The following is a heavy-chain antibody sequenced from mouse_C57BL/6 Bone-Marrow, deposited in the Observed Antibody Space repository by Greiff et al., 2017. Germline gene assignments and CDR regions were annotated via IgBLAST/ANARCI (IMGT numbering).Heavy chain of an antibody. CDR3: ARKGDYGSSYWYFDV. Sequence: QVQLKESGPGLVQPSQSLSITCTVSGFSLTSYGVHWVRQSPGKGLAWLGVIWSGGSTDYNAAFISRLSISKDNSKSQVFFKMNSLQADDTAIYYCARKGDYGSSYWYFDVWGTGTTVTVSS. D-gene: IGHD1-1*01. V-gene: IGHV2-2*01. J-gene: IGHJ1*03. CDR1: GFSLTSYG. CDR2: IWSGGST.